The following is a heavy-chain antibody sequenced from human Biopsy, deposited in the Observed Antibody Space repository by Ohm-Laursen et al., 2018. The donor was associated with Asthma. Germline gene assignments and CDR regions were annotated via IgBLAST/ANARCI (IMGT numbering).Heavy chain of an antibody. Sequence: ASVKVSCNASGYTFIGCHIHWMRQAPGQGLEWMGRINPNSGGANYAQKFQGRVTMTRDTSISTAYMEVSRLRSGDTAVYYCARGQKSAGDRWFDPWGQGTLVTVSS. V-gene: IGHV1-2*06. CDR3: ARGQKSAGDRWFDP. D-gene: IGHD6-13*01. CDR2: INPNSGGA. J-gene: IGHJ5*02. CDR1: GYTFIGCH.